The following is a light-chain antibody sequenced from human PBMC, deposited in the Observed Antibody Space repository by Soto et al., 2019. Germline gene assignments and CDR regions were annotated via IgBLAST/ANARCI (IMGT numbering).Light chain of an antibody. CDR3: QQRGNWPRT. Sequence: EIVMTQSPGTLSVSPGERATLSCRASQSLSSNLAWYQQKPGQAPRLLIYGASTRATGIPARFSGSGSGTEFTLTISSLEPEDFAVYYCQQRGNWPRTFGQGTRWIS. CDR1: QSLSSN. CDR2: GAS. J-gene: IGKJ1*01. V-gene: IGKV3-15*01.